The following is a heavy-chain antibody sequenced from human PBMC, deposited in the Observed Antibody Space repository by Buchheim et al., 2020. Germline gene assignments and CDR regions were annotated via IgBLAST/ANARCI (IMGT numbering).Heavy chain of an antibody. J-gene: IGHJ4*02. D-gene: IGHD6-19*01. CDR2: IDSDGTNT. V-gene: IGHV3-74*01. CDR1: GFTFSSHW. Sequence: EVQLVESGGGLIQPGGSLRLSCAASGFTFSSHWMHWVRQAPGKGLVWVARIDSDGTNTVYADSVKGRFTISRDNAKNTLYLQMDSLRAEDTAVYHCVGSSGRPDYWGQGTL. CDR3: VGSSGRPDY.